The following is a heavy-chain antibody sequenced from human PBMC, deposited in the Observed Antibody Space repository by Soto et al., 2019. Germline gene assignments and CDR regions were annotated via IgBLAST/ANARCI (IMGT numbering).Heavy chain of an antibody. CDR2: INAGNGNT. CDR3: TRLQGVPYSSGWS. V-gene: IGHV1-3*01. J-gene: IGHJ4*02. D-gene: IGHD6-19*01. CDR1: GYTFTSYA. Sequence: ASVKVSCKASGYTFTSYAMHWVRQAPGQRLEWMGWINAGNGNTKYSQKFQGRVTITRDTSASTAYMELNSLKTEDTAVYYCTRLQGVPYSSGWSWGQGTLVTVSS.